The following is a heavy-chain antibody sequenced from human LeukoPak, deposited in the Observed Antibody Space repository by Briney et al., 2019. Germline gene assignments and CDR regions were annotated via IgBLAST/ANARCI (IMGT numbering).Heavy chain of an antibody. V-gene: IGHV4-39*07. J-gene: IGHJ5*02. Sequence: SETLTLTCTVSGGPISSSSYSWGWIRHPPGKGLEWIESIHYSGSSFYNPSLKSRVTISVDTSKNQFSRKLSSVTAADTAVYYCARAELRASSGYFKWFDHWGQGTLVTVSS. D-gene: IGHD5-12*01. CDR1: GGPISSSSYS. CDR2: IHYSGSS. CDR3: ARAELRASSGYFKWFDH.